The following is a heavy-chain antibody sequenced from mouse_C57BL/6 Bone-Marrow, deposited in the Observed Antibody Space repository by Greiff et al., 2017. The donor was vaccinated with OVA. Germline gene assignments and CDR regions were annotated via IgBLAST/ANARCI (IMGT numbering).Heavy chain of an antibody. CDR2: IHPSDSDT. D-gene: IGHD1-1*01. CDR3: AIGGSSSFYYAIDY. CDR1: GYTFTNYW. Sequence: VQLQPPGAELVKPGASVKVSCNASGYTFTNYWMHWVKQRPGQGLEWIGRIHPSDSDTNYNQKFKCKATLTVDKSSSTAYMQLSSLTSEDSAVYYCAIGGSSSFYYAIDYWGQGTSVTVSS. J-gene: IGHJ4*01. V-gene: IGHV1-74*01.